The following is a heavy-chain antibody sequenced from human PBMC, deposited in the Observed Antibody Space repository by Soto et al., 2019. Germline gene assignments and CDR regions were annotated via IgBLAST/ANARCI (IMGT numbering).Heavy chain of an antibody. Sequence: QVQLQQWGAVLLKPSETLSLTCAVYGGSFSGYYWSWIRQPPGKGLEWIGEINHSGSTNYNPSLKSRVTISVDTSKNQFSLKLSSVTAADTAVYYCARGGRDWGDWYFDLWGRGTLVTVSS. V-gene: IGHV4-34*01. CDR1: GGSFSGYY. D-gene: IGHD2-21*02. CDR3: ARGGRDWGDWYFDL. CDR2: INHSGST. J-gene: IGHJ2*01.